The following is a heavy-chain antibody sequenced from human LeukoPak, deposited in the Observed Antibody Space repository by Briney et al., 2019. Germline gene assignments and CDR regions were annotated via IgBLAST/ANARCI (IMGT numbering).Heavy chain of an antibody. CDR1: GDSISSSSHY. Sequence: SETLPLTCTVSGDSISSSSHYWGWIRQPPGKGLEWIGSIYYSGSTHYNPSLKSRVTISVDTSKNQFSLNLNSVTAADTAVYYCGTQTGQLWPSKADHWGQGTLVTVSS. D-gene: IGHD5-18*01. CDR3: GTQTGQLWPSKADH. J-gene: IGHJ4*02. CDR2: IYYSGST. V-gene: IGHV4-39*01.